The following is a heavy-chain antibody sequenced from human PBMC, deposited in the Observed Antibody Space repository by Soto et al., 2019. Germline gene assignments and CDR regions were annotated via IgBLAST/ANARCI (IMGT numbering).Heavy chain of an antibody. CDR1: GGTFSSYA. CDR3: VRVTCIAVAGAQYYYGMDV. CDR2: IIPIFGTA. D-gene: IGHD6-19*01. V-gene: IGHV1-69*13. Sequence: SVKVSCKASGGTFSSYAISWVRQAPGQGLEWMGRIIPIFGTANYAQKNQGRVTITADESTSTAYMELSSLRFEDTAVYYCVRVTCIAVAGAQYYYGMDVWGQGTTVTVSS. J-gene: IGHJ6*02.